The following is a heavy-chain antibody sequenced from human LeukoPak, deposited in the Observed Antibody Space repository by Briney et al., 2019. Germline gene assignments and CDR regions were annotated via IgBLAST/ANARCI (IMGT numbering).Heavy chain of an antibody. V-gene: IGHV3-9*01. Sequence: PGGSLRLSCAASGFTFDDYAMHWVRQATGKGLEWFSGISWNSGNLVYADSVKGRFTISRDNAKNSLYLQMNSLRAEDTALYYCAKGYRTGRWLPLDYWGQGTLVTVSS. CDR2: ISWNSGNL. CDR1: GFTFDDYA. J-gene: IGHJ4*02. CDR3: AKGYRTGRWLPLDY. D-gene: IGHD5-24*01.